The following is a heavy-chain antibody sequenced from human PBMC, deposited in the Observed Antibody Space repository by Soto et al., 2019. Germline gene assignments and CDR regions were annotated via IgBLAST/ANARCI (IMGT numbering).Heavy chain of an antibody. CDR3: ARDRVEMATIGSPPGY. CDR2: IWYDGSYK. D-gene: IGHD5-12*01. V-gene: IGHV3-33*01. Sequence: LRLSCAASGFTFSSYGMHWVRQAPGKGLEWVAVIWYDGSYKYYADSVKGRFTISRDNSKNTLYLQVSSLRAEDTALYYCARDRVEMATIGSPPGYWGQGTPVTVSS. J-gene: IGHJ4*02. CDR1: GFTFSSYG.